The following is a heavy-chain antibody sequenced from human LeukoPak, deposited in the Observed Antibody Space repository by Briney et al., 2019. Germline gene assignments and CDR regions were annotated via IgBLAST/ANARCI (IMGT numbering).Heavy chain of an antibody. J-gene: IGHJ3*02. CDR1: GCTFTSYA. Sequence: ASVKVSCKASGCTFTSYAVIWVRQAPGQGLEWMGWINTNTGNPTYAQGFTGRFVFSLDTSVSTAYLQISSLKAEDTAVYYCARIEYSSSPLAFDIWGQGTMVTVSS. V-gene: IGHV7-4-1*02. CDR3: ARIEYSSSPLAFDI. CDR2: INTNTGNP. D-gene: IGHD6-6*01.